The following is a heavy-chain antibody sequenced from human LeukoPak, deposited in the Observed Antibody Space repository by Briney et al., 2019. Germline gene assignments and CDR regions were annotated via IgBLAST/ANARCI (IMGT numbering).Heavy chain of an antibody. V-gene: IGHV1-2*02. J-gene: IGHJ5*02. Sequence: GASVKVSCKASGYTFTGYYMHWVRQAPGQGLEWMGWINPNSGGTNYAQKFQGRVTMTRDTSISTAYMELSRLRSDDTAVYYCAGVSAAPKLYNWFDPWGQGTLATVSS. D-gene: IGHD2-2*01. CDR3: AGVSAAPKLYNWFDP. CDR1: GYTFTGYY. CDR2: INPNSGGT.